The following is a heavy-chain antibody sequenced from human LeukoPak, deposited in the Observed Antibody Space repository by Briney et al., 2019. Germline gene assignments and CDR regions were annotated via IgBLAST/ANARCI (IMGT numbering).Heavy chain of an antibody. CDR2: ILYDGDTK. V-gene: IGHV3-33*08. D-gene: IGHD1-26*01. J-gene: IGHJ4*02. Sequence: GGSLRLSCAASGFTFSSYEMHWVRQAPGKGLEWVAVILYDGDTKYYPDSVKGRFTISRDNAKNSLYLQMNSLRAEDTAVYYCARRSGSYYALSSFDYWGQGTLVTVSS. CDR1: GFTFSSYE. CDR3: ARRSGSYYALSSFDY.